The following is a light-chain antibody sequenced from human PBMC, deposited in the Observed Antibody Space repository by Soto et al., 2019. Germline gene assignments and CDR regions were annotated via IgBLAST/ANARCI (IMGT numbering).Light chain of an antibody. CDR2: DAS. CDR3: QQYNSYTYT. Sequence: DIQLTQSPSTLSASVGDRVTITCRASQSISSWLAWYQQKPGKAPKLLIYDASSLESGVPSRFSGSGSGTEFTLTISSLQPEDFATYYCQQYNSYTYTFGQGTKLEI. CDR1: QSISSW. V-gene: IGKV1-5*01. J-gene: IGKJ2*01.